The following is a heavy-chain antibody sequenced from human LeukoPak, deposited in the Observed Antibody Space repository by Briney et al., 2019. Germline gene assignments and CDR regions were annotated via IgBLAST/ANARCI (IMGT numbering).Heavy chain of an antibody. Sequence: SETLSLTCTVSGDSITSSGYYWGWIRQPPGKGLEWVGSVDYSGNTYYNPSLKSRVSTSVDTSKKQFSLKLNSVTAADTAVYYCATSAGTVFLPRFYFKDWGQGTLVTVSS. J-gene: IGHJ4*02. D-gene: IGHD1-1*01. CDR3: ATSAGTVFLPRFYFKD. V-gene: IGHV4-39*01. CDR2: VDYSGNT. CDR1: GDSITSSGYY.